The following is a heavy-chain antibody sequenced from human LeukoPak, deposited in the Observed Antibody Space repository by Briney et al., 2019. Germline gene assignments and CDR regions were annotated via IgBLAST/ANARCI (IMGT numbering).Heavy chain of an antibody. CDR2: INHSGST. V-gene: IGHV4-34*01. CDR1: GGSFSGYY. CDR3: AYIASSSPSLFDY. J-gene: IGHJ4*02. D-gene: IGHD6-6*01. Sequence: PSETLSLTCAVYGGSFSGYYWSWISQPPGKGLEWIGEINHSGSTNYNPFLKSRVTISVDTSKNQFSLKLSSVTAADTAVYYCAYIASSSPSLFDYWVQGTLVAVTS.